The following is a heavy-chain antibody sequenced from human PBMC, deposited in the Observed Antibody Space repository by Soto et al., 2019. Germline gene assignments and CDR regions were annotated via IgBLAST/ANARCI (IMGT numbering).Heavy chain of an antibody. J-gene: IGHJ4*02. CDR3: ARRGGDYEPLYFDY. Sequence: SVKVSCKASGGTXSSYAISWVRQAPGQGLEWMGGIIPIFGTANYAQKFQGRVTITADESTSTAYMELSSLRSEDTAVYYCARRGGDYEPLYFDYWGQGTLVTVSS. CDR1: GGTXSSYA. V-gene: IGHV1-69*13. D-gene: IGHD4-17*01. CDR2: IIPIFGTA.